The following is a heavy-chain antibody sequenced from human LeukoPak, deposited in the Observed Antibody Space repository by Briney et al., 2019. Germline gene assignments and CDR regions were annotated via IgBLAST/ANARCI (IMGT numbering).Heavy chain of an antibody. Sequence: PSETLSLTCTVSGGSISSYYWSWIRQPPGKGLEWIGEINHSGSTNYNPSLKSRVTISVDTSKNQFSLKLSSVTAADTAVYYCARASVGATELWFDPWGQGTLVTVSS. CDR1: GGSISSYY. CDR3: ARASVGATELWFDP. J-gene: IGHJ5*02. CDR2: INHSGST. D-gene: IGHD1-26*01. V-gene: IGHV4-34*01.